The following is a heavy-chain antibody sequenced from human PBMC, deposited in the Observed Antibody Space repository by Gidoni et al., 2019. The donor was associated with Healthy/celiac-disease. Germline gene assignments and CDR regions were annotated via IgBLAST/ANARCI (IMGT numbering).Heavy chain of an antibody. CDR3: ARARRLNGYNRRDGFDP. Sequence: QVQLQQWGAGLWKPSETLSLTCAVYGGSFSGYYWNWSRQPPGKGLEWIGEINHSGSTNSNPSLKSRVTISVDTSKNQYSLKLSSVTAADTAVYYFARARRLNGYNRRDGFDPWGQGTLVTVSS. CDR1: GGSFSGYY. CDR2: INHSGST. D-gene: IGHD5-12*01. V-gene: IGHV4-34*01. J-gene: IGHJ5*02.